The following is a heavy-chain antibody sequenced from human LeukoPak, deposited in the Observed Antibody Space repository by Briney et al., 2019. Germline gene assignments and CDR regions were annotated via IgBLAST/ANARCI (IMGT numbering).Heavy chain of an antibody. D-gene: IGHD3-22*01. J-gene: IGHJ4*02. CDR1: GYTFTSYG. CDR2: ISAYNGNT. V-gene: IGHV1-18*01. Sequence: ASVKVFCKASGYTFTSYGISWVRQAPGLGLEWMGWISAYNGNTNYAQKLQGRVTMTTDTSTSTAYMELRSLRSDDTAVYYCARVIFGDYYYDSSGYPDYWGQGTLVTVSS. CDR3: ARVIFGDYYYDSSGYPDY.